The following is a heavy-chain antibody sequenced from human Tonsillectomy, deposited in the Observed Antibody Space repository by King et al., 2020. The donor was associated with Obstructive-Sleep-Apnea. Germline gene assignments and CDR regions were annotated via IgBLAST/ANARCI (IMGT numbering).Heavy chain of an antibody. CDR1: GFSFSDHY. Sequence: VQLVESGGGLVQPGGSLRLSCAGSGFSFSDHYMDWVRQAPGKGLEGVGRSKNKVNGFSTQYAASVEGRFSISRDDSKNSLYLQMNSLKTDDTAVYYCAAGGEPPHFEHWGQGTLVTVSS. CDR3: AAGGEPPHFEH. J-gene: IGHJ4*02. CDR2: SKNKVNGFST. V-gene: IGHV3-72*01. D-gene: IGHD1-14*01.